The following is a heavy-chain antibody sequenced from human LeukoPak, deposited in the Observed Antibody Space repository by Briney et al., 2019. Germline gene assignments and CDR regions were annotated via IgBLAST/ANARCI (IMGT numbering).Heavy chain of an antibody. J-gene: IGHJ3*02. CDR2: ISTYNGNT. V-gene: IGHV1-18*01. D-gene: IGHD3-22*01. CDR1: GYTFTSFG. Sequence: ASVKVSCKASGYTFTSFGISWVRQAPGQGLEWMGWISTYNGNTNYAQKLQGRVTLTTDTSTSTAYMELRSLRSDDTAVYYCASLKNSYDSSGYLVTDAFDIWGQGTMVTVSS. CDR3: ASLKNSYDSSGYLVTDAFDI.